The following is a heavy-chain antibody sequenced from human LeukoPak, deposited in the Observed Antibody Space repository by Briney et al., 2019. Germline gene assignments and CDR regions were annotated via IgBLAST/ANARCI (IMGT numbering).Heavy chain of an antibody. CDR2: IKQDGSEK. J-gene: IGHJ4*02. Sequence: GGSLRLSCAASGFTFSSYWMSWVRQAPGKGLEWVANIKQDGSEKYYVDSVKGRFTISRDNSKNTLYLQMNSLRAEDTAVYYCAKDSTRTYYYDSSGYHDYWGQGTLVTVSS. CDR1: GFTFSSYW. D-gene: IGHD3-22*01. V-gene: IGHV3-7*03. CDR3: AKDSTRTYYYDSSGYHDY.